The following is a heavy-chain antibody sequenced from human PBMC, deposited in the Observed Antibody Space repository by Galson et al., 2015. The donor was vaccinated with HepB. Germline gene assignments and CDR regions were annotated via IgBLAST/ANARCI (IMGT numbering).Heavy chain of an antibody. CDR2: IKRKTDGETT. V-gene: IGHV3-15*01. CDR3: ARDPGYCSGGSCYTTDY. Sequence: SLRLSCAASGIIFTNAWMSWVRQAPGKGLEWVGRIKRKTDGETTVYAAPVKGRFTISRDNAKNSLYLQMNSLRAEDTAVYYCARDPGYCSGGSCYTTDYWGQGTLVTVSS. CDR1: GIIFTNAW. D-gene: IGHD2-15*01. J-gene: IGHJ4*02.